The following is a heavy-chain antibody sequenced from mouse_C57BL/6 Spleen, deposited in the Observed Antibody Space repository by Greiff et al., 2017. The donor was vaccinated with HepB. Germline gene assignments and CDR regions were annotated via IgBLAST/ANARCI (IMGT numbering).Heavy chain of an antibody. V-gene: IGHV1-82*01. CDR3: AMEYGYGYDKGYYFDY. D-gene: IGHD2-2*01. Sequence: VKLQESGPELVKPGASVKISCKASGYAFSSSWMNWVKQRPGKGLEWIGRIYPGDGDTNYNGKFKGKATLTADKSSSTAYMQLSSLTSEDSAVYFCAMEYGYGYDKGYYFDYWGQGTTLTVSS. CDR1: GYAFSSSW. J-gene: IGHJ2*01. CDR2: IYPGDGDT.